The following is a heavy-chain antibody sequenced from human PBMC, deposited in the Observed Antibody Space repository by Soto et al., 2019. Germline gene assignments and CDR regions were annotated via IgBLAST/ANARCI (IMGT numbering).Heavy chain of an antibody. J-gene: IGHJ6*03. Sequence: QVQLVQSGAEVKKPGSSVKVSCKASGGTFSSYTISWVRQAPGQGLEWMGRIIPILGIANYAQKFQGRVTITADKSTSTAYMELSSLRSEDTAVYYCATTYDFWRGYQYYYYYMDVWGKGTTVTVSS. V-gene: IGHV1-69*02. D-gene: IGHD3-3*01. CDR2: IIPILGIA. CDR1: GGTFSSYT. CDR3: ATTYDFWRGYQYYYYYMDV.